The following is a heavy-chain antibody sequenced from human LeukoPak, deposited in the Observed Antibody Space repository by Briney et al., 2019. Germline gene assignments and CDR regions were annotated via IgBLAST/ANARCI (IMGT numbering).Heavy chain of an antibody. CDR3: ARRGLRSQSGKPYYGSDV. CDR2: IKQDGSEK. CDR1: EFTFSNYW. V-gene: IGHV3-7*04. J-gene: IGHJ6*02. D-gene: IGHD3-10*01. Sequence: GGSLRLSCAASEFTFSNYWMSWVRQAPGNGLDWVANIKQDGSEKQYVESVKGRFTISRDNAKNSLYLQMNSLRAEDTAVYYCARRGLRSQSGKPYYGSDVWGQGTTVTVSS.